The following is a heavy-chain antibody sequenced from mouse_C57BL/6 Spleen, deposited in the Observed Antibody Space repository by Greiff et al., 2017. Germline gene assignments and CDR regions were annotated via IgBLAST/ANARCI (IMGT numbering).Heavy chain of an antibody. Sequence: VQLQQPGAELVRPGSSVKLSCKASGYTFTSYWMDWVKQRPGQGLEWIGNIYPSDSETHYNQKFKDKATLTVDKSSSTAYMQLSSLTSEDSAVYYCAREGRSLYYDYDEGFAYWGQGTLVTVSA. D-gene: IGHD2-4*01. CDR3: AREGRSLYYDYDEGFAY. J-gene: IGHJ3*01. V-gene: IGHV1-61*01. CDR1: GYTFTSYW. CDR2: IYPSDSET.